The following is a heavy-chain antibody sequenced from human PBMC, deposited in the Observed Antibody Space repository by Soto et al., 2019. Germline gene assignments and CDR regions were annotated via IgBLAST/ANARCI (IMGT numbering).Heavy chain of an antibody. Sequence: EVQVLESGGDLVQPGGSLRLSCEVSGFTLGNYAMTWVRQVPGKGLEWVASISSGGGSSHADSVKGRFTISRDNSKNTVYLQMNSLRDEDTAVYYCGRDPNGDYVGAFDFWGQGTMVAVSS. CDR2: SISSGGGS. CDR1: GFTLGNYA. V-gene: IGHV3-23*01. D-gene: IGHD4-17*01. J-gene: IGHJ3*01. CDR3: GRDPNGDYVGAFDF.